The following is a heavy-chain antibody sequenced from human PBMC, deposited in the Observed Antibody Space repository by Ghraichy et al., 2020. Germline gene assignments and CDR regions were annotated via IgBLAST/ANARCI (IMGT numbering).Heavy chain of an antibody. D-gene: IGHD4-17*01. CDR1: GFRFRNNA. CDR3: AKSDAPYYGDYDY. V-gene: IGHV3-23*01. J-gene: IGHJ4*02. CDR2: ISDSGSTT. Sequence: ETLSLTCAASGFRFRNNAMSWVRQAPGKGLEWVSRISDSGSTTYYADSVKGRFTISRDNSKNTLYLQMDRLSDEDTAIYFCAKSDAPYYGDYDYWGQGTLLTVSA.